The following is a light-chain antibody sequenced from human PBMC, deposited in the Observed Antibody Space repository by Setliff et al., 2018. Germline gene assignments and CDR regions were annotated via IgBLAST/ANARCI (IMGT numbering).Light chain of an antibody. CDR3: SSYTSSSTDV. CDR2: EVS. CDR1: SSDAGGYNY. Sequence: QSALTQPASVSGSPGQSITISCTGTSSDAGGYNYVSWYQQHPGKAPKLMIYEVSNRPSGVSNRFSSSKSGNTASLTISGLQAEDEADYYCSSYTSSSTDVFGTGTKVTVL. V-gene: IGLV2-14*01. J-gene: IGLJ1*01.